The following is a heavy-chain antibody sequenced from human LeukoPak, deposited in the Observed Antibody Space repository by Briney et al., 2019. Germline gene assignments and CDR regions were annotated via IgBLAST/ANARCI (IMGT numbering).Heavy chain of an antibody. CDR1: GFTLSSYA. D-gene: IGHD6-13*01. CDR2: ISGSGGST. V-gene: IGHV3-23*01. Sequence: PGGSLRLSCAASGFTLSSYAMSWVRQAPGKGLEWVSAISGSGGSTYYADSVKGRFTISRDNSKNTLYLQMNSLRAEDTAVYYCAVGIAAAGTYYWGQGTLVTVSS. J-gene: IGHJ4*02. CDR3: AVGIAAAGTYY.